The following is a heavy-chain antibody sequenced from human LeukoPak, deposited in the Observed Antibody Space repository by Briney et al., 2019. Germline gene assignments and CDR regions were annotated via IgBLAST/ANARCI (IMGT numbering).Heavy chain of an antibody. CDR3: ARELSWFDP. V-gene: IGHV1-69*13. CDR2: IIPIFGTA. CDR1: GYTFTSYY. J-gene: IGHJ5*02. Sequence: ASVKVSCKASGYTFTSYYMHWVRQAPGQGLEWMGGIIPIFGTANYAQKFQGRVTITADESTSTAYMELSSLRSEDTAVYYCARELSWFDPWGQGTLVTVSS.